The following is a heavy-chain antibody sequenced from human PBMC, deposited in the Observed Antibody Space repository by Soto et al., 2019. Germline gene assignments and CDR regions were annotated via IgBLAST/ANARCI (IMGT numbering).Heavy chain of an antibody. D-gene: IGHD3-10*01. V-gene: IGHV3-23*01. CDR2: ISGSGGST. J-gene: IGHJ6*02. CDR1: GFTFSSYA. Sequence: PGGSLRLSCAASGFTFSSYAMSWVRQAPGKGLEWVSAISGSGGSTYYADSVKGRFTISRDNSKSTLYLQMNSLRAEDTAVYYCARHAEPMVRGVTRYYYYYYGMDVWGQGTTVTVSS. CDR3: ARHAEPMVRGVTRYYYYYYGMDV.